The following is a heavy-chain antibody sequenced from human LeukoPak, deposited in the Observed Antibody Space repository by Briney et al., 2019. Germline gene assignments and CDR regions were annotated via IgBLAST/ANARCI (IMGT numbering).Heavy chain of an antibody. D-gene: IGHD3-10*01. J-gene: IGHJ4*02. Sequence: GGSLRLSCAASGFTFSSYWMHWVRQAPGKGLVWVSRISPDGSSTSYADSVKGRFTISRDNAKNTLDLQMNSLRAEDTAVYYCARGYYGSSFGYWGQGTLVTVSS. CDR1: GFTFSSYW. CDR3: ARGYYGSSFGY. CDR2: ISPDGSST. V-gene: IGHV3-74*01.